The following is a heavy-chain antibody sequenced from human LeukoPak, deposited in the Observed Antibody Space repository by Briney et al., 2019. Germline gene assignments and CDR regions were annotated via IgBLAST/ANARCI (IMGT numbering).Heavy chain of an antibody. CDR1: GGSFSGYY. Sequence: SETLSLTCAVYGGSFSGYYWSWIRQPPGKGLEWIGEINHSGSTNYNPSLKSRVTISVDTSKNQFSLKLSSVTAADTAVYYCARTGGSFYFYYYMDVWGTGTTVTVSS. CDR2: INHSGST. CDR3: ARTGGSFYFYYYMDV. D-gene: IGHD1-26*01. J-gene: IGHJ6*03. V-gene: IGHV4-34*01.